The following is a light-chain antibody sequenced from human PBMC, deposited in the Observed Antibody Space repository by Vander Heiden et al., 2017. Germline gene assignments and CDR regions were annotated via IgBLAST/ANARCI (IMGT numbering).Light chain of an antibody. V-gene: IGKV3-11*01. CDR3: QQRSNLKT. CDR1: QSVSSY. CDR2: DAS. Sequence: EIVLTQSPATLSLSPGERATLSCRASQSVSSYLAWYQQKPGQAPRLLIYDASNRATGIPDRFSGSGSGTDFTLTSSSLVPEDFAVYYWQQRSNLKTFGQGTKVEIK. J-gene: IGKJ1*01.